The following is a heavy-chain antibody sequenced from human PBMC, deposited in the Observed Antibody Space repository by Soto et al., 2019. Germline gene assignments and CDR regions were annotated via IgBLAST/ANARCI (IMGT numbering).Heavy chain of an antibody. CDR1: GGSISSGGYS. CDR3: ARDDYRGDWFDP. CDR2: IYYSGST. V-gene: IGHV4-31*03. D-gene: IGHD4-4*01. Sequence: QVQLQESGPGLVKPSQTLSLTCTVSGGSISSGGYSWSWIRQHPGKGLEWIGYIYYSGSTYYNPSLKSRVTISVDTSKNQFSLKLSSVTAADTAVYYCARDDYRGDWFDPWGQGTLVTVSS. J-gene: IGHJ5*02.